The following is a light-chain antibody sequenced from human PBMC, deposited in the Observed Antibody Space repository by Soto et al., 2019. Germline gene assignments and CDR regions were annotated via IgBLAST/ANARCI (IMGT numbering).Light chain of an antibody. CDR3: QQSYRSPET. Sequence: DIQMTQSPSSLSASVGDRVTITCRASQSIDNYLNWYQQKPGKAPNLLIYAASTLLSGVPSRFSGRGSGTHLTLTISSLQPEDFATYYCQQSYRSPETFGQGTKVEIK. V-gene: IGKV1-39*01. CDR1: QSIDNY. J-gene: IGKJ1*01. CDR2: AAS.